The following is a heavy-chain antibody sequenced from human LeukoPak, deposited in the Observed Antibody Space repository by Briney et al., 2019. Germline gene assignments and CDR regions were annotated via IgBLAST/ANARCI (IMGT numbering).Heavy chain of an antibody. D-gene: IGHD6-13*01. Sequence: GGSLRLSCAASGFTFSGSSIHWVRQASGKGLEWVGLIRTKANTYATAYAASVTGRFTISRDDSKTTSYLQMNSLKTEDTALYFCTTSYSGNSWYDWFGPWGQGTLSPSPQ. CDR2: IRTKANTYAT. V-gene: IGHV3-73*01. J-gene: IGHJ5*01. CDR1: GFTFSGSS. CDR3: TTSYSGNSWYDWFGP.